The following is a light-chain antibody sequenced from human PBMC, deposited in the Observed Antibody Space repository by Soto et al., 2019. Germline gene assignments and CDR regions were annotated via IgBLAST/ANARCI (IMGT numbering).Light chain of an antibody. CDR1: QSISSN. CDR3: QQYNNWPRT. J-gene: IGKJ1*01. V-gene: IGKV3-15*01. CDR2: GAS. Sequence: EIVMTQSPATLSLSPGERATLSCRASQSISSNLVWYQQKAGQAPRLLIYGASTRATGIPARFSGSGSGTECTLTISSLKYEDVAVYYCQQYNNWPRTFGQGTKVDIK.